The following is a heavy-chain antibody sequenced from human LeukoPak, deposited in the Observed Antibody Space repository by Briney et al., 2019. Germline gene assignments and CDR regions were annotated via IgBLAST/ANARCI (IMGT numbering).Heavy chain of an antibody. Sequence: GGSLRLSCAASGFSFDDYAMHWVRQAPGKGLEWVSGISWNSGSIGYADSVKGRFTISRDNAKNSLYLQMNSLRAEDTALYYCAKDTAPAYYYYGMDVWGQGTTVTVSS. CDR3: AKDTAPAYYYYGMDV. J-gene: IGHJ6*02. CDR1: GFSFDDYA. CDR2: ISWNSGSI. V-gene: IGHV3-9*01.